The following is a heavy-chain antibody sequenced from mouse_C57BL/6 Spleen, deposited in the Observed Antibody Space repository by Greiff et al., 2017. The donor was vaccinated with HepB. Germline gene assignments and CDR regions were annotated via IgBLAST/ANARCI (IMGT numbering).Heavy chain of an antibody. CDR2: IYPSDSET. V-gene: IGHV1-61*01. D-gene: IGHD2-5*01. CDR1: GYTFTSYW. CDR3: ARGYSNYVDYAMDY. Sequence: VQLQQSGAELVRPGSSVKLSCKASGYTFTSYWMDWVKQRPGQGLEWIGNIYPSDSETHYNQKFKDKATLTVDKSSSTAYMQLSSLTSEDSAVYYCARGYSNYVDYAMDYWGQGTSVTVSS. J-gene: IGHJ4*01.